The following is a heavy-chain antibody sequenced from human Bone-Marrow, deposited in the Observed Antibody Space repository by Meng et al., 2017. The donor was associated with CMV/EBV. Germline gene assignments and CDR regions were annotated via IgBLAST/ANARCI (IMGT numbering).Heavy chain of an antibody. J-gene: IGHJ5*02. V-gene: IGHV1-18*01. Sequence: QCHLGRSEAEVKKPGASWKVSCKASGYTFTSYGISWVRQAPGQGLEWMGWISAYNGNTNYAQKLQGRVTMTTDTSTSTAYMELRSLRSDDTAVYYCAREGRIAVAGLHWFDPWGQGTLVTGSS. CDR3: AREGRIAVAGLHWFDP. CDR2: ISAYNGNT. D-gene: IGHD6-19*01. CDR1: GYTFTSYG.